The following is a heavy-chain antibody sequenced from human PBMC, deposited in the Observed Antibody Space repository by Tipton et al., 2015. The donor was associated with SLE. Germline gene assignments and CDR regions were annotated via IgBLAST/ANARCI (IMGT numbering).Heavy chain of an antibody. Sequence: SLRLSCAASGFTFDDYAMHWVRQAPGKGLEWVSGISWDGINIAYADSVKGRFTISRDNTKNFLYLQMNSLRPEDTALYYCAKALVMAATMFDYWGQGTPITASP. V-gene: IGHV3-9*01. D-gene: IGHD3-22*01. J-gene: IGHJ4*02. CDR1: GFTFDDYA. CDR2: ISWDGINI. CDR3: AKALVMAATMFDY.